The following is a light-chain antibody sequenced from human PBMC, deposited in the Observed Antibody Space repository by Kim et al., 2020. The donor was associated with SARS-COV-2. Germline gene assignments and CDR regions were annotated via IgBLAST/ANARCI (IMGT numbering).Light chain of an antibody. CDR3: QVWDGDTYHWV. J-gene: IGLJ3*02. Sequence: SYELTQPPSVSVAPGKTATITCGGSNLEVKSVHWYQQKPGLAPVVVIYYDSDRPSGIPERVSGSKSENTATLTISRVEAGDETDYYCQVWDGDTYHWVLGGGTQLTVL. CDR2: YDS. CDR1: NLEVKS. V-gene: IGLV3-21*04.